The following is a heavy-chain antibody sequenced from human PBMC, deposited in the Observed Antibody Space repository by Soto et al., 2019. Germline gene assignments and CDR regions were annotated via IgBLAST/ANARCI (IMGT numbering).Heavy chain of an antibody. Sequence: QVQLVQSGAEVKKPGSSVKVSCKASGGTFSSYAISWVRQAPGQGLEWMGGIIPIFGTANYAQKFQGRVTITADESTSTAYMELSSLRSEDTAVYYCARGSAAMVFDYYCGMDVWGQGTTVTVSS. D-gene: IGHD5-18*01. V-gene: IGHV1-69*01. CDR2: IIPIFGTA. J-gene: IGHJ6*02. CDR1: GGTFSSYA. CDR3: ARGSAAMVFDYYCGMDV.